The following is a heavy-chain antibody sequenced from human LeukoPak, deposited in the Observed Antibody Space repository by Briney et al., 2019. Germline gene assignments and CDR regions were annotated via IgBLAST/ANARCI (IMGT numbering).Heavy chain of an antibody. CDR3: ARMGWIAAADFDY. D-gene: IGHD6-13*01. V-gene: IGHV3-7*01. Sequence: PGGSLRLSCAASGFTFSSYWMSWVRQAPGKGLEWVANIKHDGSEKYYVDSVKGRFTISRDNAKNSLYLQMNGLRAEDTAVYYCARMGWIAAADFDYWGQGTLVTVSS. CDR2: IKHDGSEK. J-gene: IGHJ4*02. CDR1: GFTFSSYW.